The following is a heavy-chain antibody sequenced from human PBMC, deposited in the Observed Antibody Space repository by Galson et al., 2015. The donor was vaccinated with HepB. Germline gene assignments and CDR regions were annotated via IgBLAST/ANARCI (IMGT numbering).Heavy chain of an antibody. V-gene: IGHV4-39*01. CDR3: VRHGNVESFDD. D-gene: IGHD3-3*01. CDR2: IYYSGST. J-gene: IGHJ4*02. CDR1: GGSISSGFYY. Sequence: ETLSLTCSVSGGSISSGFYYWGWIRQPPGKGLEWIGSIYYSGSTYYNPSLRSRVTISIVTSKNQLSLRLSSLTATDTAVYYCVRHGNVESFDDWGQGTLVTVSS.